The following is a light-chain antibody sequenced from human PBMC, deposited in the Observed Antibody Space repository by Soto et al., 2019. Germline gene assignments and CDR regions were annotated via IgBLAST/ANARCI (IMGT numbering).Light chain of an antibody. CDR2: DAF. Sequence: EIVLTQSPGTLSLSPGESATLSCRASRSLDSGQLAWYQQKVGRAPRLLIHDAFMRATGIPDRFSGSGSGTDFTLTIARLEPEDFAVYYCQQCGDSPRTFGQGTRLEIK. V-gene: IGKV3-20*01. J-gene: IGKJ5*01. CDR3: QQCGDSPRT. CDR1: RSLDSGQ.